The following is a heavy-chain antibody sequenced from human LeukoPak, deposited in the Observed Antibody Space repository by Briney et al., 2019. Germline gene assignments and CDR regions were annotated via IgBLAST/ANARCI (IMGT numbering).Heavy chain of an antibody. V-gene: IGHV4-4*02. Sequence: SGTLSLTCGVSGGSITSTNWWSWGRQPPGQGLEWIGEVSLSGLTNYNPSLSSRVIMALDTSKNHLSLHLTSVTAADTAVYYYSRENGAFSPFGYWGQGDLVTVLS. CDR1: GGSITSTNW. D-gene: IGHD2-8*01. J-gene: IGHJ4*02. CDR3: SRENGAFSPFGY. CDR2: VSLSGLT.